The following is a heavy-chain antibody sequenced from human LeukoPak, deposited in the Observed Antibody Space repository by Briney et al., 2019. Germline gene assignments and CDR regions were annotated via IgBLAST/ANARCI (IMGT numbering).Heavy chain of an antibody. CDR1: GFTVSSNY. J-gene: IGHJ3*02. CDR3: ARVWGYSSSSDAFDI. D-gene: IGHD6-6*01. V-gene: IGHV3-53*01. Sequence: SGGSLRLSCAASGFTVSSNYMSWVRQAPGKGLEWVSIIYSGGSTYYVDSVKGRFTISRDNSKNTLYLQMNSLRAEDTAVYYCARVWGYSSSSDAFDIWGQGTMVTVSS. CDR2: IYSGGST.